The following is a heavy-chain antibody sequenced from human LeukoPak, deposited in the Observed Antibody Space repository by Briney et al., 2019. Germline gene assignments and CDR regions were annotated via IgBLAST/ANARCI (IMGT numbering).Heavy chain of an antibody. CDR3: ARLRNLDYYDSSGYYPVAQYYFDY. CDR2: AYDDGSNL. CDR1: GFTFRTYG. J-gene: IGHJ4*02. V-gene: IGHV3-33*01. Sequence: PGGSLRLSCIASGFTFRTYGMHWVRQLPGQGLEWVAVAYDDGSNLYYADSVKGRFTISKDNSRNTVYLQMNSLRAEDTAVYYCARLRNLDYYDSSGYYPVAQYYFDYWGQGTLVTVSS. D-gene: IGHD3-22*01.